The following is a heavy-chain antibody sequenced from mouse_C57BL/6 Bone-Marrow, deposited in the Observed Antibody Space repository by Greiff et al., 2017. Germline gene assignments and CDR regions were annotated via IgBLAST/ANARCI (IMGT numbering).Heavy chain of an antibody. CDR2: IYPGSGST. J-gene: IGHJ1*03. D-gene: IGHD2-5*01. CDR1: GYTFTSYW. Sequence: VQLHQPGAELVKPGASVKMSCKASGYTFTSYWITWVKQRPGQGLAWIGDIYPGSGSTNYNEKFKSKATLTVDTSSRTAYMQLSSLTSEDSAVYYGARPYYSNYWYFDVWGTGTTVTVSS. CDR3: ARPYYSNYWYFDV. V-gene: IGHV1-55*01.